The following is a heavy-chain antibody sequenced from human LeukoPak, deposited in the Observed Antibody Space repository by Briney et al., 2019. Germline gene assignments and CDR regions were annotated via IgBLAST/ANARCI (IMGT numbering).Heavy chain of an antibody. J-gene: IGHJ4*02. CDR3: ARHRRADFRPGGSIDY. Sequence: SEPLSLTCTVSVGSISSRSYYWHWIRQPPGKGLEWIASIYYNGSIYYNPPLSRRATIPVDRSMNQFSLTVNSVTAADTPGYFCARHRRADFRPGGSIDYWGEGTLVTVSS. CDR1: VGSISSRSYY. CDR2: IYYNGSI. V-gene: IGHV4-39*01. D-gene: IGHD3-3*01.